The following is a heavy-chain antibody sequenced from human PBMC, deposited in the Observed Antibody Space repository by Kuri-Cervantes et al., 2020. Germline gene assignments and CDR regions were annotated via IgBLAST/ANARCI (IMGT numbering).Heavy chain of an antibody. CDR3: ARDLAPNYYLDV. J-gene: IGHJ6*03. D-gene: IGHD3-3*02. CDR2: INWSGAGL. CDR1: GFTFDDYA. V-gene: IGHV3-9*01. Sequence: SLKISCAASGFTFDDYAMHWVRQVAGKGLDWVSSINWSGAGLGYADSVKGRFIISRDNAKNTLYLQMNSLRAEDTAVYYCARDLAPNYYLDVWGKGTTVTVSS.